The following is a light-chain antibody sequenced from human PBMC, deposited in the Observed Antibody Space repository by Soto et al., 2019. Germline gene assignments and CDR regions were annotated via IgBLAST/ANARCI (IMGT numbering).Light chain of an antibody. CDR3: SAFTTSSTYV. CDR1: SSDVGAYIH. J-gene: IGLJ1*01. CDR2: EVN. Sequence: QSVLTQPASVSGSPGQSITISCGGTSSDVGAYIHVSWYQQFPGKAPKLILYEVNNRPSGVSNRFSGSKSDTTASLTISGLKPEDEADYYCSAFTTSSTYVFGTGTKVTVL. V-gene: IGLV2-14*03.